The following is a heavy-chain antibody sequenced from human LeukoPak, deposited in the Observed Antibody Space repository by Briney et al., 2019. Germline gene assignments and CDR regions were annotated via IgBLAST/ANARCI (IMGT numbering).Heavy chain of an antibody. J-gene: IGHJ6*04. CDR3: ARDALGLIWFGEFLL. Sequence: GGSLRLSCAASGFTFSSYSMNWVRQAPGKGLEWVANIKPDGGEKYYVDSVKGRFTISRDNAKNSLYLQMNSLRVEDTAIYYCARDALGLIWFGEFLLWGKGTTVTVSS. V-gene: IGHV3-7*01. D-gene: IGHD3-10*01. CDR1: GFTFSSYS. CDR2: IKPDGGEK.